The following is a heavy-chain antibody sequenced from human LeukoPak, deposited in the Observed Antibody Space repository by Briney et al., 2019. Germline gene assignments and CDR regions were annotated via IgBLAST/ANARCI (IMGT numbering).Heavy chain of an antibody. J-gene: IGHJ4*02. CDR3: AKDKAYYYDSSGNYIGSGLDY. CDR1: GFTFSSYG. D-gene: IGHD3-22*01. CDR2: IRYDGSNK. V-gene: IGHV3-30*02. Sequence: GGSLRLSCAASGFTFSSYGMHWVRQAPGKGLEWVAFIRYDGSNKYYADSVKGRFTISRDNSKNTLYLQMNSLRAEDTAVYYCAKDKAYYYDSSGNYIGSGLDYWGQGTLVPVSS.